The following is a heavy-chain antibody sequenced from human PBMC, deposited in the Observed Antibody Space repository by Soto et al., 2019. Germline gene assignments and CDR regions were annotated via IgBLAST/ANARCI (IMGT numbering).Heavy chain of an antibody. CDR1: GFTFSSYG. J-gene: IGHJ3*02. V-gene: IGHV3-33*01. CDR3: ARDRRCLDDPPPAAFDI. CDR2: IWYDGSNK. D-gene: IGHD3-3*01. Sequence: QVQLVESGGGVVQPGRSLRLSCAASGFTFSSYGMHWVRQAPGKGLEWVAVIWYDGSNKYYADSVKGRFTISRDNSKNTLYLQLNSLRAEDTAVYYCARDRRCLDDPPPAAFDIWGQGTMVTVSS.